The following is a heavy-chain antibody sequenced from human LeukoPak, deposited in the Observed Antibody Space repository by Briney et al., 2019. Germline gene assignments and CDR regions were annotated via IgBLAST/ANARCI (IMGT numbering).Heavy chain of an antibody. J-gene: IGHJ4*02. CDR1: GYTFTSYG. V-gene: IGHV1-18*01. Sequence: ASVKASCKASGYTFTSYGTSWVRQAPGQGLEWMGWISAYNGNTNYAQKLQGRVTMTTDTSTSTAYMELRSLRSDDTAVYYCARVEITIFGVVSPLGYWGQGTLVTVSS. D-gene: IGHD3-3*01. CDR3: ARVEITIFGVVSPLGY. CDR2: ISAYNGNT.